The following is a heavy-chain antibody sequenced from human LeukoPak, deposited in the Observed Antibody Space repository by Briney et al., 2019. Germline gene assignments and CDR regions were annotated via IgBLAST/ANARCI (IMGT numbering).Heavy chain of an antibody. CDR2: IIPIFGTA. V-gene: IGHV1-69*13. CDR1: GGTFSSYA. Sequence: ASVKVSCKASGGTFSSYAISWVRQAPGQGLEWMGGIIPIFGTANYAQKIQGRVTITADESTSTAYMELSSLRSEDTAVYYCARGRYCSSTSCYRKGWFDPWGQGTLVTVSS. J-gene: IGHJ5*02. CDR3: ARGRYCSSTSCYRKGWFDP. D-gene: IGHD2-2*01.